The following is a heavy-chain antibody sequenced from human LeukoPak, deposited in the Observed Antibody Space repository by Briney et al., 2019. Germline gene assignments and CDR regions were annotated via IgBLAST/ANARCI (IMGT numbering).Heavy chain of an antibody. Sequence: GGSLRLSCAASGFTFDDYAMHWVRQAPGKGLEWVSGISWNSGSIGYADSVKGRFTISRDNAKNSLYLQMNSLRAEDTALYYCAKGGPMGYYYYYMDVWGKGTTVTVS. CDR3: AKGGPMGYYYYYMDV. V-gene: IGHV3-9*01. CDR1: GFTFDDYA. CDR2: ISWNSGSI. D-gene: IGHD3-10*01. J-gene: IGHJ6*03.